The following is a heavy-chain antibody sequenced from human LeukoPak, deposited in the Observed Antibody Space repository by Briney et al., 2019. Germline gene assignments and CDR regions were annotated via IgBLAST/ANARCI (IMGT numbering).Heavy chain of an antibody. J-gene: IGHJ4*02. CDR3: ARDLGYSSGPNY. D-gene: IGHD6-19*01. CDR1: GFTFSSYG. V-gene: IGHV3-23*01. Sequence: YPGGTLRLSCAASGFTFSSYGMSWVRQAPGKGLEWVSAISGSGGSTYYADSVKGRFTISRDNSKNTLYLQMNSLRAEDTAVYYCARDLGYSSGPNYWGQGTRVTVSP. CDR2: ISGSGGST.